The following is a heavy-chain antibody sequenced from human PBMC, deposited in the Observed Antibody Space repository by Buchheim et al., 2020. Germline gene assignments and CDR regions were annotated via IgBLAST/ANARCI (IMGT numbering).Heavy chain of an antibody. CDR3: ARDRETWYASGGYDGYFDY. CDR1: LFPFSTYG. V-gene: IGHV3-33*01. CDR2: IWYDGSKK. D-gene: IGHD6-19*01. J-gene: IGHJ4*02. Sequence: QVQLVESGGGVVQPGRSLRLSCAASLFPFSTYGLHWVRQAPGKGLEWVAVIWYDGSKKYYADSVKGRFTISRDNSKNPLDLQMNSLRAEDTAMYYCARDRETWYASGGYDGYFDYWGQGTL.